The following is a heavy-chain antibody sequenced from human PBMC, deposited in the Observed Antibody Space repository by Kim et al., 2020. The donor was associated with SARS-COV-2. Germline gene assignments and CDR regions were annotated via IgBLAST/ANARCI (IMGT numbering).Heavy chain of an antibody. CDR2: ISYDGSNK. V-gene: IGHV3-30-3*01. CDR1: GFTFSSYA. D-gene: IGHD6-19*01. J-gene: IGHJ4*02. CDR3: ARAVPGSPSWLVPDY. Sequence: GGSLRLSCAASGFTFSSYAMHWVRQAPGKGLEWVAVISYDGSNKYYADSVKGRFTISRDNSENTLYLQMNSLRAEDTAVYYCARAVPGSPSWLVPDYWGQGTLVTVSS.